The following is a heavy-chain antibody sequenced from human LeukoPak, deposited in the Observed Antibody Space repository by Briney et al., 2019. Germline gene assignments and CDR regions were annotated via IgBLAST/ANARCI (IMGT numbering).Heavy chain of an antibody. CDR2: IIPIFGTA. CDR3: TTRACHAGGCSSSFYYYYGLHF. Sequence: SVKVSCRASGNSISNYAVSWVRQAPGQGFEWMGGIIPIFGTADYAQKFQGRVTITADQSTSTTYMALSSLKSEDTATYYCTTRACHAGGCSSSFYYYYGLHFWGQGTTVSVSS. V-gene: IGHV1-69*13. D-gene: IGHD3-16*01. CDR1: GNSISNYA. J-gene: IGHJ6*02.